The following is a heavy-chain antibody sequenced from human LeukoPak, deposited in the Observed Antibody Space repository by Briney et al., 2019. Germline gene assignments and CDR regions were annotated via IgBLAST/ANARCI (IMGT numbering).Heavy chain of an antibody. CDR3: ARAVVLYYFDY. V-gene: IGHV4-59*01. CDR1: GGSISSYY. D-gene: IGHD3-22*01. CDR2: INDSGST. Sequence: SKTLSLTCTVSGGSISSYYWSWIRQPPGKRLEWIGYINDSGSTSYNPSLKSRVTISVDTSQNQFSLKLTSVTAADTAVYYCARAVVLYYFDYWGQGTLVTVSS. J-gene: IGHJ4*02.